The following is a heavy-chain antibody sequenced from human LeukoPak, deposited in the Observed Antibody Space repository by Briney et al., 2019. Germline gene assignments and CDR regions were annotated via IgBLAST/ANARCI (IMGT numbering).Heavy chain of an antibody. D-gene: IGHD6-25*01. CDR2: IYYSGST. J-gene: IGHJ6*04. CDR1: GGSISSYY. V-gene: IGHV4-59*08. CDR3: ARAPSSGYLSYYYYSVMDV. Sequence: SETLSLTCTVSGGSISSYYWSWIRQPPGKGLEWIGYIYYSGSTNYNPSLKSRVTISVDTSKNQFSLKLSSVTAADTAVYYCARAPSSGYLSYYYYSVMDVWGKGTTVTVSS.